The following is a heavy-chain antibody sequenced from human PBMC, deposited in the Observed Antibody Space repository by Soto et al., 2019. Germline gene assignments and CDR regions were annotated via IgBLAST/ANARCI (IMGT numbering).Heavy chain of an antibody. J-gene: IGHJ6*02. D-gene: IGHD6-19*01. CDR3: ARDDIPGRAVAIYGMDI. V-gene: IGHV3-33*01. CDR1: GFTFSNYG. CDR2: IWYDGSNE. Sequence: QVQLVESGGGVVQPGRSLRLSCAASGFTFSNYGMHWVRQAPGKGLEWVAVIWYDGSNEYYADSVKGRFTISRDNSKNTLYLQMNSVRAEDTAVYYCARDDIPGRAVAIYGMDIWGQGTTGTVSS.